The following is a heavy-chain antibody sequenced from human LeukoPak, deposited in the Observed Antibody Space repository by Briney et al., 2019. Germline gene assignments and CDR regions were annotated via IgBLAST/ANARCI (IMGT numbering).Heavy chain of an antibody. J-gene: IGHJ4*02. Sequence: SETLSLTCTVSGGSTSSYYWSWIRQPPGKGLEWIGYTYYSGSTNYNPSLKSRLTISIDTSKNQFSLKLSSATAADTAVYYCARHSGAGTGFVYWGQGTLVTVSS. CDR3: ARHSGAGTGFVY. CDR1: GGSTSSYY. V-gene: IGHV4-59*08. D-gene: IGHD6-19*01. CDR2: TYYSGST.